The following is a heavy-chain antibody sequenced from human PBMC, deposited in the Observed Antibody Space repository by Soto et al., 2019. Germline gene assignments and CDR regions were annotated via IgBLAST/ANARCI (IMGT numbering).Heavy chain of an antibody. V-gene: IGHV4-34*01. CDR3: ARGGNNMIVGEIDT. CDR2: INHSGST. D-gene: IGHD3-22*01. CDR1: GVSFSGYY. Sequence: SETLSLTCAVYGVSFSGYYWRLIRQPPGKGLEWIGEINHSGSTNYNPSLKSRVTISVDTSKNQFYLKLSSVNAADTAVYYCARGGNNMIVGEIDTWGQGTLVTVS. J-gene: IGHJ5*02.